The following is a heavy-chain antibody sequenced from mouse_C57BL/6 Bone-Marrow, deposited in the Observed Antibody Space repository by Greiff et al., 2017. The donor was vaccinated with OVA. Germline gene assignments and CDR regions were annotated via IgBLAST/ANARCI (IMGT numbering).Heavy chain of an antibody. CDR3: ARTPLP. J-gene: IGHJ2*01. CDR2: ISSGGSYT. Sequence: EVMLVESGGDLVKPGGSLKLSCAASGFTFSSYGMSWVRQTPDKRLEWVATISSGGSYTYYPDSVKGRFTNSRDNAKNTLYLQMSSLKSEDTAMYYCARTPLPWGQGTTLTVSS. CDR1: GFTFSSYG. V-gene: IGHV5-6*01.